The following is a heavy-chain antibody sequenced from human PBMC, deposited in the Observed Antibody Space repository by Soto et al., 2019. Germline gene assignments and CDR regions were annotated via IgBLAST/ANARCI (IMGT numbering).Heavy chain of an antibody. J-gene: IGHJ6*02. D-gene: IGHD4-17*01. V-gene: IGHV1-69*01. CDR1: GGTFSSYA. CDR2: IIPIFGTA. Sequence: QVQLVQSGAEVKKPGSSVKVSCKASGGTFSSYAISWVRQAPGQGLEWMGGIIPIFGTANYAQKFQGRVTTTADESTSTAYLELSSLISEDTAVYYCAQSYGIYVYYYYYGMDVWGQGTTVTVSS. CDR3: AQSYGIYVYYYYYGMDV.